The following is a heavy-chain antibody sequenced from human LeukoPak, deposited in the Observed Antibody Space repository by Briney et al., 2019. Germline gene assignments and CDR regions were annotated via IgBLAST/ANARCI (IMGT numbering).Heavy chain of an antibody. V-gene: IGHV1-18*04. CDR2: ISAYNGNT. CDR3: ARDQGQLWKNYYYHYRMDV. Sequence: GASVKVSCKASGYTFTSYGISWVRQAPGQGLEWMGWISAYNGNTNYAQKLQGRVTMTTDTSASTAYMELRSLRSDDTAVYYCARDQGQLWKNYYYHYRMDVWGQGTTVTVSS. J-gene: IGHJ6*02. D-gene: IGHD5-18*01. CDR1: GYTFTSYG.